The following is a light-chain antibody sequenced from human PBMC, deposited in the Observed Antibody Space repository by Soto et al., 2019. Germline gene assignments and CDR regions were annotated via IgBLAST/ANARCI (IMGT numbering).Light chain of an antibody. CDR3: CSYAGSSQV. V-gene: IGLV2-11*01. Sequence: QSVLTQPRSVSGSPGQSVTISCTGTNSDVGGFSYVSWYQQLPGKAPKLIIYGVTKRPSGVPDRFSGSKSGNTASLTISGLQAEDAADYYCCSYAGSSQVFGNGTKVTVL. CDR1: NSDVGGFSY. J-gene: IGLJ1*01. CDR2: GVT.